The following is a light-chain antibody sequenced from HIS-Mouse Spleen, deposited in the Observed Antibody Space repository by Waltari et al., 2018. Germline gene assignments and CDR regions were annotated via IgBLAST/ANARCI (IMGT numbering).Light chain of an antibody. CDR3: QQLNSYPPT. Sequence: DIQLTQSSSFLSACVGDTVTLTCRASQGISSYLAWYQQKPGKAPKLLIYAASTWQSGVPSRFSGSGSGTEFTLTISSLQPEDFATYYCQQLNSYPPTFGQGTKVEIK. V-gene: IGKV1-9*01. J-gene: IGKJ1*01. CDR1: QGISSY. CDR2: AAS.